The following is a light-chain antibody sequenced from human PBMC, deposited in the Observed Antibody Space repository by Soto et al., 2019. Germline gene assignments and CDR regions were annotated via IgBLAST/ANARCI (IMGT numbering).Light chain of an antibody. J-gene: IGKJ1*01. CDR2: AAS. CDR3: QHYYNYPWT. V-gene: IGKV1-8*01. Sequence: AVLLTQSPSSFSASTGDRATITCRASQDIHNYLAWYQQVPGKAPKLLLYAASILQTGVPYRFSGSGSGTDFTLTIDGLQSEGFATYFCQHYYNYPWTFGQGTTVE. CDR1: QDIHNY.